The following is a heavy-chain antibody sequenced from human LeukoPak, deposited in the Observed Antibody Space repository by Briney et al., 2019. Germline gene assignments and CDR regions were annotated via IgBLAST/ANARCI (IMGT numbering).Heavy chain of an antibody. J-gene: IGHJ4*02. Sequence: GGSLRLSCSASGFSFSNYAMHWVRQAPGKGLEYVAAITINIDRTFYADSVNGRFTISRDNSRNTLYLQMSSLRPEDTSLYYCVKPARGSGIQYGLDSWGQGTLVTVSS. D-gene: IGHD3-10*01. CDR2: ITINIDRT. CDR3: VKPARGSGIQYGLDS. V-gene: IGHV3-64D*06. CDR1: GFSFSNYA.